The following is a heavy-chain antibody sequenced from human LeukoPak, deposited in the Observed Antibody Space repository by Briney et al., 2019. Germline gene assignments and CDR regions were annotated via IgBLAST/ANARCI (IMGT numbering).Heavy chain of an antibody. CDR1: GGSISSYY. D-gene: IGHD6-6*01. J-gene: IGHJ4*02. V-gene: IGHV4-4*07. CDR2: IYTSGST. CDR3: ARSTYSSSSGYYFDY. Sequence: SETLSLTCTVSGGSISSYYWSWTRQPAGKGLEWIGRIYTSGSTNYNPSLKSRVTMSVDTSKNQFSLKLSSVTAADTAVYYCARSTYSSSSGYYFDYWGQGTLVTVSS.